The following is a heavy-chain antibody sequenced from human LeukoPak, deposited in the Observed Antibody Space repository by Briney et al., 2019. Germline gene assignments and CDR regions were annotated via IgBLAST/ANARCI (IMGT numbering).Heavy chain of an antibody. D-gene: IGHD3-10*01. V-gene: IGHV1-46*01. CDR1: GYTFTSYY. CDR2: INPTGGST. CDR3: ARAPTMVRGVIFFYGYYMDV. Sequence: GASVKVSCKASGYTFTSYYMHGVRQAPGEGLEWMGIINPTGGSTSYAQKFQGRVTMTRDTSISTAYMELSRLRSDDTAVYYCARAPTMVRGVIFFYGYYMDVWGKGTTVTVSS. J-gene: IGHJ6*03.